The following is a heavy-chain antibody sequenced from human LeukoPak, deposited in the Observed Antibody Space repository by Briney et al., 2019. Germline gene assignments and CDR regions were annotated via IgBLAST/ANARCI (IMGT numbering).Heavy chain of an antibody. D-gene: IGHD2-15*01. J-gene: IGHJ5*02. CDR1: GYTLTELS. CDR2: INPNSGGT. CDR3: ARPRYCSGGSCNNWFDP. Sequence: ASVKVSCKVSGYTLTELSMHWVRQAPGQGLEWMGWINPNSGGTNYAQKFQGRVTMTRDTSISTAYMELSRLRSDDTAVYYCARPRYCSGGSCNNWFDPWGQGTLVTVSS. V-gene: IGHV1-2*02.